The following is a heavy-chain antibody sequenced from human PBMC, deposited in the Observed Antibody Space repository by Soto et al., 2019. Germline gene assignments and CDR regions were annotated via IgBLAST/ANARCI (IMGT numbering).Heavy chain of an antibody. D-gene: IGHD3-9*01. V-gene: IGHV4-30-4*01. J-gene: IGHJ5*02. CDR2: IYYSGST. CDR3: ARDLNPLYDILTPTGAFDP. CDR1: GGSISSGDYY. Sequence: SETLSLTCTVSGGSISSGDYYWSWIRQPPGKGLEWIGYIYYSGSTYYNPSLKSRVTISVDTSKNQFSLKLSSVTAADTAVYYCARDLNPLYDILTPTGAFDPWGQGTLVTVSS.